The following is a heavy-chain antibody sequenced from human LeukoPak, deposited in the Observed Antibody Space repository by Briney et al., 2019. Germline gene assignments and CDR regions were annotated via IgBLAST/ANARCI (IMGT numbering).Heavy chain of an antibody. CDR1: GGSISSYY. D-gene: IGHD2-21*02. CDR2: IYYSGST. Sequence: PSETLSLTCTVSGGSISSYYWSWIRKPPGKGLEWIGYIYYSGSTNYNPSLKSRVTISVDTSKNQFSLKLSSVTAADTAVYYCARALGDCGGDCYSVDAFDIWGQGTMVTVSS. J-gene: IGHJ3*02. V-gene: IGHV4-59*01. CDR3: ARALGDCGGDCYSVDAFDI.